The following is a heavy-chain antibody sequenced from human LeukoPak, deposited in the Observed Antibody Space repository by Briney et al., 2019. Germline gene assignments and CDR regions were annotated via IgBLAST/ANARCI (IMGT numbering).Heavy chain of an antibody. D-gene: IGHD6-19*01. Sequence: SETLPLTCAVYGGSFSGYYWSWIRQPPGKGLEWIGEINHSGSTNYNPSLKSRVTISVDTSKNQFSLKLSSVTAADTAVYYCARQDSSGWYSGAFDIWGQGTMVTVSS. CDR3: ARQDSSGWYSGAFDI. J-gene: IGHJ3*02. CDR2: INHSGST. CDR1: GGSFSGYY. V-gene: IGHV4-34*01.